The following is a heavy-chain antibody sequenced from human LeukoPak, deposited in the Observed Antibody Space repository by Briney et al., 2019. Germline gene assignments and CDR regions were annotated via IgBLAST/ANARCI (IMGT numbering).Heavy chain of an antibody. CDR2: ISSNGGST. J-gene: IGHJ3*02. CDR3: ARVGDVVAFDI. CDR1: GFTFSSYA. V-gene: IGHV3-64*01. D-gene: IGHD3-10*01. Sequence: GGSLRLSSVASGFTFSSYAMHWVRQAPGKGLEYVSAISSNGGSTYYANSVKGRFTISRDNSKNTLYLQMGSLRAEDMAVYYCARVGDVVAFDIWGQGTMVSVSS.